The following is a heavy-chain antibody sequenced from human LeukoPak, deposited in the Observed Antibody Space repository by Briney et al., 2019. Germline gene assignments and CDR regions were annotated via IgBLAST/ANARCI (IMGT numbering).Heavy chain of an antibody. CDR2: IYYSGST. Sequence: SETLSLTCTVSGGSISSYYWSWIRQPPGKGPEWIGYIYYSGSTNYNPSLKSRVTISVDTSKNQFSLKLSSVTAADAAVYYCARVAGQQLVRAFDIWGQGTMVTVSS. CDR3: ARVAGQQLVRAFDI. V-gene: IGHV4-59*01. J-gene: IGHJ3*02. CDR1: GGSISSYY. D-gene: IGHD6-13*01.